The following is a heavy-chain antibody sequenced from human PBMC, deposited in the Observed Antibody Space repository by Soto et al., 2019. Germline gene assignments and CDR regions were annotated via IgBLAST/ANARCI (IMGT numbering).Heavy chain of an antibody. V-gene: IGHV5-10-1*01. CDR1: GYSFTTYW. CDR3: ARHCYSSGSLVY. D-gene: IGHD6-25*01. CDR2: IDPTDSYT. Sequence: GESLKISCQGSGYSFTTYWISWVRQMPGKGLECMGRIDPTDSYTDYSPSFEGHVTMSVDRSISTAYLQWSSLKASDTAIYYCARHCYSSGSLVYWGQGTLVTVSS. J-gene: IGHJ4*02.